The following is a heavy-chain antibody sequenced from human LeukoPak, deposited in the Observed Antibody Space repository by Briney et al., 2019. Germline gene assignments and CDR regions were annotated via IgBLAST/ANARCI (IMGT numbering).Heavy chain of an antibody. J-gene: IGHJ4*02. CDR3: VRVIVVVPSKFDYFDY. CDR2: ISPEGSVT. D-gene: IGHD2-15*01. Sequence: GGSLRLSCVASGFTFTNHWLRWVRQVPRKGLESVANISPEGSVTYYLDSVQGRFTVSRDNAKNSLYLQLESLRAEDTGVYYCVRVIVVVPSKFDYFDYWGQGTPVTVSS. CDR1: GFTFTNHW. V-gene: IGHV3-7*01.